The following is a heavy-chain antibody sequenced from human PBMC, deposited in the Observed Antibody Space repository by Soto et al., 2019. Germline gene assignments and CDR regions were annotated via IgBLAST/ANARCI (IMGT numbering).Heavy chain of an antibody. Sequence: GGSLRLSCAASGFTFSSYGMHWVRQAPGKGLEWVAVISYDESNKYYADSVKGRFTISRDNSKNTLYLQMNSLRAEDTAVYYCAKDPLGYCSSTSCYSMYYYYYGMDVWGQGTTVTVSS. J-gene: IGHJ6*02. D-gene: IGHD2-2*02. CDR3: AKDPLGYCSSTSCYSMYYYYYGMDV. CDR2: ISYDESNK. CDR1: GFTFSSYG. V-gene: IGHV3-30*18.